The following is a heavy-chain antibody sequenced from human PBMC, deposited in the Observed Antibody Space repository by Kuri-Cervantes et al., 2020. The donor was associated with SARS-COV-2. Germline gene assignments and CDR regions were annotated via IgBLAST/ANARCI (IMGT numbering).Heavy chain of an antibody. CDR3: VRGGAAEY. Sequence: GESLKISCAASGFTFSSSAMHWVRQAPGKGLEWVANINPDGSGRFSVDSVKGRFTISRDTAKSSLYLQMNSLRVEDTAIYYCVRGGAAEYWGQGTLVAVSS. J-gene: IGHJ4*02. D-gene: IGHD6-25*01. CDR1: GFTFSSSA. V-gene: IGHV3-7*01. CDR2: INPDGSGR.